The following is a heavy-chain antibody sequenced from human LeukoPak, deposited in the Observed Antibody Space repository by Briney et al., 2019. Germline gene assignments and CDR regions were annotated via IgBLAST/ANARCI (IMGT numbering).Heavy chain of an antibody. J-gene: IGHJ4*02. CDR3: ARSDVYYGSGSYYGRFDY. D-gene: IGHD3-10*01. V-gene: IGHV1-69*04. CDR1: VGTFSSYA. CDR2: IIPILGIV. Sequence: ASVKVSCKASVGTFSSYAISWVRQAPGQGLEWMGRIIPILGIVNYAQKFQGRVTITADKSTSTAYMELSSLRSEDTAVYYCARSDVYYGSGSYYGRFDYWGQGTLVTVSS.